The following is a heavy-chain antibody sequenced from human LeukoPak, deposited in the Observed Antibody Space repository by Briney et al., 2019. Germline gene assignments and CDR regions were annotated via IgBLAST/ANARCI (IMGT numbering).Heavy chain of an antibody. CDR3: ARSGAPNIVVVVGHNWFDP. J-gene: IGHJ5*02. CDR1: GYTFTSYY. D-gene: IGHD2-15*01. Sequence: ASVKVSCKASGYTFTSYYMHWVRQAPGQGLEWMGLINPSGGSTSYAQKFQGRVTMTRDTSTSTVYMELSSLRSEDTAVYYCARSGAPNIVVVVGHNWFDPWGQGTLVTVSS. CDR2: INPSGGST. V-gene: IGHV1-46*01.